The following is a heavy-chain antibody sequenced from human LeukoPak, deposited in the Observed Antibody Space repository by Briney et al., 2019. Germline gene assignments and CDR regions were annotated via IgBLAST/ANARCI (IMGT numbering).Heavy chain of an antibody. CDR2: ISAYNGNT. CDR3: ARSLGYYDSSGYYLNYYYYYYMDV. Sequence: GGSVKVSCKASGYTFTSYGIGWVRQAPGQGLEWMGWISAYNGNTNYAQKLQGRVTMTTDTSTSTAYMELRSLRSDDTAVYYCARSLGYYDSSGYYLNYYYYYYMDVWGKGTTVTVSS. V-gene: IGHV1-18*01. CDR1: GYTFTSYG. D-gene: IGHD3-22*01. J-gene: IGHJ6*03.